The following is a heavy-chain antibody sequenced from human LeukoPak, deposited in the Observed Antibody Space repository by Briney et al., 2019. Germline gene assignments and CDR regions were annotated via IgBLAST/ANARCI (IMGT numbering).Heavy chain of an antibody. CDR2: IYYSGST. V-gene: IGHV4-31*11. Sequence: SETLSLTCAVYGGSFSGYYWSWIRQHPGKGLEWIGYIYYSGSTYYNPSLKSRVTISVDTSKNQFSLKLSSVTAADTAVYYCARHYDYVWGFDYWGQGTLVTVSS. J-gene: IGHJ4*02. CDR1: GGSFSGYY. D-gene: IGHD3-16*01. CDR3: ARHYDYVWGFDY.